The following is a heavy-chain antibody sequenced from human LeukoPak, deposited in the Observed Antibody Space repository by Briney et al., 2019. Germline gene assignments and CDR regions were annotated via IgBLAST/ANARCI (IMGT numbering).Heavy chain of an antibody. CDR1: GSTFSIYW. J-gene: IGHJ3*02. Sequence: SGGSLRLSCAASGSTFSIYWVHWVRQAPGKGLVWVSSINSDGSSTGYADSVKGRFTISRDNSKNTLYLQMNSLRAEDTAMYYCARDRLTNDAFDIWGQGTMVTVSS. CDR3: ARDRLTNDAFDI. D-gene: IGHD2-8*01. V-gene: IGHV3-74*01. CDR2: INSDGSST.